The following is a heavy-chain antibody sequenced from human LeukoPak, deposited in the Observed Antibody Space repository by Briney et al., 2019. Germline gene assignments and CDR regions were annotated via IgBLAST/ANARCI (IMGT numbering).Heavy chain of an antibody. CDR3: ARVGRVRQWQYYFDY. CDR1: GYTFTSYD. J-gene: IGHJ4*02. V-gene: IGHV1-8*01. D-gene: IGHD6-19*01. Sequence: ASVKVSCKASGYTFTSYDINWVRQATGQGLEWMGWMNPNSGNTGYAQKFQGRVTMTTDTSTSTAYTELRSLRSDDTAVYYCARVGRVRQWQYYFDYWGQGTLVTVSS. CDR2: MNPNSGNT.